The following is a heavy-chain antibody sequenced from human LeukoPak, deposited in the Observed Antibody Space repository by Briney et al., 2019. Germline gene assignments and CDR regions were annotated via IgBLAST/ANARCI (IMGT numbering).Heavy chain of an antibody. D-gene: IGHD3-10*01. J-gene: IGHJ4*02. V-gene: IGHV4-34*01. Sequence: PSETLSLTCAVYGGSFSGYYWSWIRQPPGKGLEWIGEINHSGSTNYNPSLKSRVTISVDTSKNQFSLKLSSVTAADTAVYYCARMALVRGVSYWGQGTLVTVSS. CDR2: INHSGST. CDR1: GGSFSGYY. CDR3: ARMALVRGVSY.